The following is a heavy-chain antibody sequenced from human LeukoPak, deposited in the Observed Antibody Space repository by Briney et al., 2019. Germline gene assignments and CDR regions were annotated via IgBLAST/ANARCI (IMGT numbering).Heavy chain of an antibody. CDR2: IGSSSSYI. D-gene: IGHD5-24*01. V-gene: IGHV3-21*01. CDR1: GFTFSSYS. J-gene: IGHJ4*02. Sequence: PGGSLRLSCAASGFTFSSYSMNWVRQAPGKGLEWVSSIGSSSSYIYYADSVKGRFTISRDNAKNSLYLQMNSLRAEDTAVYYCARGFSVRRRGDGYNFDYWGQGTLVTVSS. CDR3: ARGFSVRRRGDGYNFDY.